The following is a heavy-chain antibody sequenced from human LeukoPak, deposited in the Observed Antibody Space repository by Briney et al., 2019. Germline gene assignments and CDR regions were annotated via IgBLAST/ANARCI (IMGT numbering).Heavy chain of an antibody. CDR2: IIPIFGTA. Sequence: ASVKVSCKASGGTFSSYAISWVRQAPGQGLEWMGRIIPIFGTANYAQKFQGRVTITTDESTSTAYMELGSLRSEDTAVYYCASSRLRGYSHGYLELHYWGQGTLVTVSS. CDR3: ASSRLRGYSHGYLELHY. J-gene: IGHJ4*02. V-gene: IGHV1-69*05. CDR1: GGTFSSYA. D-gene: IGHD5-18*01.